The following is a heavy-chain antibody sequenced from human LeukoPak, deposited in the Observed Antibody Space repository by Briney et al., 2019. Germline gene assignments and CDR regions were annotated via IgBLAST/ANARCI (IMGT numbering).Heavy chain of an antibody. J-gene: IGHJ4*02. CDR2: IYYSGSA. CDR1: GGSISSSSYY. CDR3: ARTPLNTLAVPTRYFDWYIDY. V-gene: IGHV4-39*07. D-gene: IGHD3-9*01. Sequence: SETLSLTCTVSGGSISSSSYYWGWIRQPPGKGLEWIGSIYYSGSAYYNPSLKSRVTISVDTSKNQFSLKLSSVTAADTAVYYCARTPLNTLAVPTRYFDWYIDYWGQGTLVTVSS.